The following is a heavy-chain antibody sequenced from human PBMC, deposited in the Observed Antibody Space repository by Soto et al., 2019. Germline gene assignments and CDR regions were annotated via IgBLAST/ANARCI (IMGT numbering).Heavy chain of an antibody. Sequence: QLQLQESGSGLVKPSQTLSLTCAVSGGSISSGGYSWSWIRQPPGKGLEWIGYIYHSGSTYYNTSLKSRVTISVDRSKNQFSLKLSSVTAADTAVYYCPRCTQKRSTSCYIFDYWGQGTLVTVSS. V-gene: IGHV4-30-2*01. J-gene: IGHJ4*02. CDR1: GGSISSGGYS. CDR3: PRCTQKRSTSCYIFDY. D-gene: IGHD2-2*01. CDR2: IYHSGST.